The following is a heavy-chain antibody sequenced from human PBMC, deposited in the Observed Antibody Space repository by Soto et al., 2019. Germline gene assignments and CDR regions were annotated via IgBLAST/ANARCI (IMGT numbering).Heavy chain of an antibody. Sequence: ESGGGLVQPGGSLRLSCAASGFTFSSYEMNWVRQAPGKGLEWVSYISSSGSTIYYADSVKGRFTISRDNAKNSLYLQMNSLRAEDTAVYYCASTNYYDSSGYYGAFDIWGQGTMVTVSS. CDR1: GFTFSSYE. V-gene: IGHV3-48*03. CDR2: ISSSGSTI. CDR3: ASTNYYDSSGYYGAFDI. D-gene: IGHD3-22*01. J-gene: IGHJ3*02.